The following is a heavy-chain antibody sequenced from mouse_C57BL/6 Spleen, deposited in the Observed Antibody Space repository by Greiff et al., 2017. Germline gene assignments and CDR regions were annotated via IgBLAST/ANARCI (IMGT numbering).Heavy chain of an antibody. Sequence: VQLQQSGAELMKPGASVKLSCKATGYTFTGYWIEWVKQRPGHGLEWIGEILPGSGSTKYTEKFKGKATFTADTSSNTAYMQLSSLTTEDSAIDYCSRYEDSNYLFAYWGQGTLVTVSA. V-gene: IGHV1-9*01. CDR1: GYTFTGYW. J-gene: IGHJ3*01. CDR2: ILPGSGST. D-gene: IGHD2-5*01. CDR3: SRYEDSNYLFAY.